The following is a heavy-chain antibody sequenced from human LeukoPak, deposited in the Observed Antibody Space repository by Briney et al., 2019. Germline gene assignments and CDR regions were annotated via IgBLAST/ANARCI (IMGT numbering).Heavy chain of an antibody. CDR1: GYRFTSYW. CDR3: ARLSPIVVVPAAIGDGMDV. V-gene: IGHV5-51*01. CDR2: IYPGYSDT. D-gene: IGHD2-2*02. Sequence: GESLKISCKGSGYRFTSYWIDWVRQMPEKGLEWMGIIYPGYSDTRYSPSFQGQVTISADKSISTAYLQWSSLKASDTAMYYCARLSPIVVVPAAIGDGMDVWGQGTTVTVSS. J-gene: IGHJ6*02.